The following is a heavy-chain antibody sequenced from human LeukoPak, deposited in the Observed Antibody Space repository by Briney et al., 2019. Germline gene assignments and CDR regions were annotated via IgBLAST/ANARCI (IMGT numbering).Heavy chain of an antibody. J-gene: IGHJ6*03. CDR2: IIPIFGTA. V-gene: IGHV1-69*01. Sequence: GSSVKVSCKASGGTFSSYAISWVRQAPGQGLEWMGGIIPIFGTANYAQKFQGRVTITADESTSTAYMELSSLRSEDTAVYYCARDHIVVVPAVRHYYYMDVWGKGTTVTVSS. D-gene: IGHD2-2*01. CDR3: ARDHIVVVPAVRHYYYMDV. CDR1: GGTFSSYA.